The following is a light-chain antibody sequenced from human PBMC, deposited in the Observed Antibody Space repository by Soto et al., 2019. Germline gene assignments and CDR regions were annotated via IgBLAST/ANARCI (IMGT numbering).Light chain of an antibody. CDR3: MQLTHCPWT. CDR1: QGLVHRDGNTY. V-gene: IGKV2-24*01. Sequence: DIVMTQTPLSSPVTLGQPASISCRSSQGLVHRDGNTYLTWLQQRPGQPPILLIYKISNRFSGVHYRIRGSGGRTDFTLKISREEAEDVGVYYCMQLTHCPWTFGQGTKWEIE. J-gene: IGKJ1*01. CDR2: KIS.